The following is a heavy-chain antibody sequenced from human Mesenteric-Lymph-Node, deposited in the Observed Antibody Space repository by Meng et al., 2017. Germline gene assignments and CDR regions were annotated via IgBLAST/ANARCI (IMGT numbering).Heavy chain of an antibody. CDR2: IPHRGSS. Sequence: QGQLRESRPALGTPSETLSLTCAVSGDSITNHNWWAWVRQPPWKGLEWIGEIPHRGSSAYNPSLKSRVSMSIDKSKNQFSLKLTSVTAADTAVYYCARAHSSSWYLGWFDPWGQGTLVTVSS. D-gene: IGHD6-13*01. V-gene: IGHV4-4*02. CDR3: ARAHSSSWYLGWFDP. J-gene: IGHJ5*02. CDR1: GDSITNHNW.